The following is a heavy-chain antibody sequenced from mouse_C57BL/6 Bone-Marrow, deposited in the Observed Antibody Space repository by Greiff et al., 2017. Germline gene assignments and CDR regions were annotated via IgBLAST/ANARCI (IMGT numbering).Heavy chain of an antibody. J-gene: IGHJ3*01. CDR3: ARGDGGEGFAY. Sequence: EVKLVESGGGLVKPGGSLKLSCAASGFTFSDYGMHWVRQAPEKGLEWVAYISSGSSTIYYADTVKGRFTISRANAKNTLFLQMTSLRSEDTAMYYCARGDGGEGFAYWGQGTLVTVSA. CDR2: ISSGSSTI. D-gene: IGHD3-3*01. V-gene: IGHV5-17*01. CDR1: GFTFSDYG.